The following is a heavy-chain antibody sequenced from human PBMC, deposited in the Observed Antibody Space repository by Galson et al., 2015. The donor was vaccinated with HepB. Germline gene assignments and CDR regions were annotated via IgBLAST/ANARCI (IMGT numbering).Heavy chain of an antibody. CDR2: IIPILGIA. CDR1: GYTFTSYG. CDR3: ARGGSSSWWDY. J-gene: IGHJ4*02. D-gene: IGHD6-13*01. V-gene: IGHV1-69*04. Sequence: SVKVSCKASGYTFTSYGISWVRQAPGQGLEWMGRIIPILGIANYAQKFQGRVTITADKSTSTAYMELSSLRSEDTAVYYCARGGSSSWWDYWGQGTLVTVSS.